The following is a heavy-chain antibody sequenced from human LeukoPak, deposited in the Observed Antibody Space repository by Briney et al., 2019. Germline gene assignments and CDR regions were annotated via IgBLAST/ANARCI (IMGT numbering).Heavy chain of an antibody. Sequence: PGGSLRLSCAASGFTFSSYAMSWVRQAPGKGLEWVSSISSSSSYIYYADSVKGRFTISRDNAKNSLYLQMNSLRAEDTAVYYCARDLRTVTTSEYFQHWGQGTLVTVSS. CDR1: GFTFSSYA. D-gene: IGHD4-17*01. J-gene: IGHJ1*01. CDR2: ISSSSSYI. V-gene: IGHV3-21*01. CDR3: ARDLRTVTTSEYFQH.